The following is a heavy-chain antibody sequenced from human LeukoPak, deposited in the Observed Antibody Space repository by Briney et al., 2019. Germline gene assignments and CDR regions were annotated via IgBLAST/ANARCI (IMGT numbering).Heavy chain of an antibody. D-gene: IGHD3-16*01. CDR3: ARDGGWAFDY. Sequence: GGFLRLSCAASGFTFSSYTMHWVRQAPGKGLEWVAVISYDGSNKYYAGSVKGRFTISRDNSKNTLYLQMNSLRAEDTAVYYCARDGGWAFDYWGQGTLVTVSS. CDR2: ISYDGSNK. J-gene: IGHJ4*02. V-gene: IGHV3-30-3*01. CDR1: GFTFSSYT.